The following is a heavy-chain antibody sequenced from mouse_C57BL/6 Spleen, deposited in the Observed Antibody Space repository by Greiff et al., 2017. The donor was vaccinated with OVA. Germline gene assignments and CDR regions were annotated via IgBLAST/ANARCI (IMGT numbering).Heavy chain of an antibody. CDR3: ARGGITDYYGSAWFAY. J-gene: IGHJ3*01. V-gene: IGHV1-78*01. CDR1: GYTFTDHT. D-gene: IGHD1-1*01. Sequence: VQGVESDAELVKPGASVKISCKVSGYTFTDHTIHWMKQRPEQGLEWIGYIYPRDGSTKYNEKFKGKATLTADKSSSTAYMQLNSLTSEDSAVYFCARGGITDYYGSAWFAYWGQGTLVTVSA. CDR2: IYPRDGST.